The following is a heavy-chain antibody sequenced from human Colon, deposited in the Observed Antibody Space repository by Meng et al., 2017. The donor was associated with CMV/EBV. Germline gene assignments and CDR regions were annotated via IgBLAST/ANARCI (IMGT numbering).Heavy chain of an antibody. CDR2: IIPILNRP. J-gene: IGHJ4*02. CDR1: GGTFSTYT. D-gene: IGHD1-26*01. CDR3: ARGPRGGTELLDH. Sequence: SVKVSCKASGGTFSTYTITWVRQAPGQGLEWMGRIIPILNRPDYAQSFQGRVSITADKSTSTAYMELSSLRSDDSAVYFCARGPRGGTELLDHWGQGTQVTVSS. V-gene: IGHV1-69*08.